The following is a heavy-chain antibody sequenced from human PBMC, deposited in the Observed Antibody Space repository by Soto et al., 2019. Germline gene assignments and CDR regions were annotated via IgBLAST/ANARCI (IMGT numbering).Heavy chain of an antibody. CDR1: GGSISSSSYY. J-gene: IGHJ4*02. Sequence: QLQLQESGPGLVKPSETLSLTCTVSGGSISSSSYYWGWIRQPPGKGLEWIGSIYYSGSTYYNPSLKSRVTISVDTSKNQFSLKLSSVTAADTAVYYCARHRRAAGRAGRDGLDRFDYWGQGTLVTVSS. D-gene: IGHD6-13*01. CDR3: ARHRRAAGRAGRDGLDRFDY. CDR2: IYYSGST. V-gene: IGHV4-39*01.